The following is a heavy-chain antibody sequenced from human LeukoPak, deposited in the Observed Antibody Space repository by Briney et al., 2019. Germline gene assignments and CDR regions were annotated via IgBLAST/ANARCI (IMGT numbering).Heavy chain of an antibody. D-gene: IGHD4-23*01. CDR2: IYHSGST. CDR1: GGSISSGGYY. CDR3: ARSSTVVPFDY. V-gene: IGHV4-30-2*01. J-gene: IGHJ4*02. Sequence: PSETLSLTCTVSGGSISSGGYYWSWIRQPPGKGLEWIGYIYHSGSTYYNPSLKSRVTISVDRSKNQFSLKLSSVTAADTAVYYCARSSTVVPFDYWGQGTLVTVSS.